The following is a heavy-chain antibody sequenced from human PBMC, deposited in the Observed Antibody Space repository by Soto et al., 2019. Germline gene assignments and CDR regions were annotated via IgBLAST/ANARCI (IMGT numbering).Heavy chain of an antibody. J-gene: IGHJ6*02. CDR2: IGTDDDT. CDR1: GFSFSSYA. V-gene: IGHV3-13*01. Sequence: PGGSLRLSCAASGFSFSSYAMSWVRQAPGKGLEWVSSIGTDDDTYYLDSVRGRFTISREDAKNSLYLQMDSLRAGDTAVYYCARAYYDNSGYPLGGMDVWGQGTMVTVSS. D-gene: IGHD3-22*01. CDR3: ARAYYDNSGYPLGGMDV.